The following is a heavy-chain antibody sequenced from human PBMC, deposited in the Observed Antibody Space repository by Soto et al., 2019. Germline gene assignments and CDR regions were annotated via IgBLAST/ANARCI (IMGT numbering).Heavy chain of an antibody. CDR3: AKVPSIAAAGTNYFDY. J-gene: IGHJ4*02. Sequence: GGSLRLSCAASGFTFSSYAMSWVRQAPGKGLEWVSAISGSGGSTYYADSVKGRFTISRDNSKNTLYLQMNSLRAEDTAVYYCAKVPSIAAAGTNYFDYWGQGTLVTVSS. D-gene: IGHD6-13*01. V-gene: IGHV3-23*01. CDR1: GFTFSSYA. CDR2: ISGSGGST.